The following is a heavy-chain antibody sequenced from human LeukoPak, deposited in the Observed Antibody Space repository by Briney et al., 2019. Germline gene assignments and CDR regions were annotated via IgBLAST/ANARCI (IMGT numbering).Heavy chain of an antibody. V-gene: IGHV3-74*01. D-gene: IGHD5-24*01. CDR1: GFTFSSYW. J-gene: IGHJ4*02. CDR3: SRDLRGRDDY. CDR2: INTGGSTT. Sequence: GGSLRLSCAASGFTFSSYWMHWVRQAPGRGLVWVSRINTGGSTTDYADCVKGRFTISRDNAKNTLYLQMNSLRAEDTAVYYCSRDLRGRDDYWGQGILVIVSS.